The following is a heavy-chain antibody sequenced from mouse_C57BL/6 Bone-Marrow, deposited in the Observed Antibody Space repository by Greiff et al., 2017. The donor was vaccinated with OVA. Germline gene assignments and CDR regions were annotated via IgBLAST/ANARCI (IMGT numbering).Heavy chain of an antibody. J-gene: IGHJ4*01. D-gene: IGHD2-4*01. Sequence: ESGGDLVKPGGSLKLSCAASGFTFSSYGMSWVRQTPDKRLEWVATISSGGSYTYSPDSVKGRFTISRDNAKNTLYLQRSNLKSEDTAMYYCASGRYDYDSFYAMDYWGQGTSVTVSS. CDR2: ISSGGSYT. CDR1: GFTFSSYG. CDR3: ASGRYDYDSFYAMDY. V-gene: IGHV5-6*01.